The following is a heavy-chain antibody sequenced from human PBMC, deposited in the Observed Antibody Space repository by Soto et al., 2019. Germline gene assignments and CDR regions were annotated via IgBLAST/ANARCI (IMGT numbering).Heavy chain of an antibody. Sequence: SETLSLTCTVSGGSISSYYWSWIRQPPGKGLEWIGYIYYSGSTNYNPSLKSRVTISVDTSKNQFSLKLSSVTAADTAVYYCARSLYYYDSSGYYSDNWFDPWGQGTLVT. V-gene: IGHV4-59*01. CDR1: GGSISSYY. CDR3: ARSLYYYDSSGYYSDNWFDP. CDR2: IYYSGST. D-gene: IGHD3-22*01. J-gene: IGHJ5*02.